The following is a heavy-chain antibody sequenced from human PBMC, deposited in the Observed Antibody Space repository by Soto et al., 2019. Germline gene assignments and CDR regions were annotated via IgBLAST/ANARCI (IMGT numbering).Heavy chain of an antibody. Sequence: QVQLQESGPGLVKPSETLSLTCTVSGGSISDYYWSWIRQPPGKGLEWIGYISYGGTTNYHPSLKSRVTMSVDTAKNQFSLKLSSVTAADTAVYFCARAGRSGYNYSYGMDVWGQGAPVTVSS. V-gene: IGHV4-59*01. J-gene: IGHJ6*01. CDR1: GGSISDYY. D-gene: IGHD3-10*01. CDR2: ISYGGTT. CDR3: ARAGRSGYNYSYGMDV.